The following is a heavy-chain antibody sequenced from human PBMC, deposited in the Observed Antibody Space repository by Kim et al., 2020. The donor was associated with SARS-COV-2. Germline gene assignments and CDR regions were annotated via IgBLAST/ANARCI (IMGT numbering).Heavy chain of an antibody. V-gene: IGHV3-30-3*01. Sequence: GGSLRLSCAASGFTFSSYAMHWVRQAPGKGLEWVAVISYDGSNKYYADSVKGRFTISRDNSKNTLYLQMNSLRAEDTAVYYCASKGVVPAAPFDYWGQGTLVTVSS. D-gene: IGHD2-2*01. J-gene: IGHJ4*02. CDR2: ISYDGSNK. CDR3: ASKGVVPAAPFDY. CDR1: GFTFSSYA.